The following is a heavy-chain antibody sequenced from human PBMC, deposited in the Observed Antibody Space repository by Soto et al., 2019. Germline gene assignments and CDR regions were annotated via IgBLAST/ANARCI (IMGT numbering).Heavy chain of an antibody. V-gene: IGHV4-59*01. J-gene: IGHJ4*02. CDR2: IYYSGST. D-gene: IGHD3-3*01. Sequence: SETLSLTCTVSGGSISSYYWSWIRQPPGKGLEWIGYIYYSGSTNYNPSLKSRVTISVDTSKNQFSLKLSSVTAADTAVYYCARGVYYDFWSGHDYWGQGTLVTVSS. CDR3: ARGVYYDFWSGHDY. CDR1: GGSISSYY.